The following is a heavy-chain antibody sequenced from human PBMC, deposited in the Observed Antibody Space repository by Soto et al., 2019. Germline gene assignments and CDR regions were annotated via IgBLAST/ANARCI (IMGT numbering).Heavy chain of an antibody. J-gene: IGHJ4*02. CDR1: GFTFSRDA. CDR2: ISNDGTRK. Sequence: VESGGGVVQPGRSLTLSCAASGFTFSRDAMHWVRQAPGKGLEWVAIISNDGTRKFYADPVKGRFTISRDNSKNSLFLEMNSLRAEDTALYYCARDEGVGCSLGLPTGDDYWGQGTLVTVSS. V-gene: IGHV3-30*03. D-gene: IGHD7-27*01. CDR3: ARDEGVGCSLGLPTGDDY.